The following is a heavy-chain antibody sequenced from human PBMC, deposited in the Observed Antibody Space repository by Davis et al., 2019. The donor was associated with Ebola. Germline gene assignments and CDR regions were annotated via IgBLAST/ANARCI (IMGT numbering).Heavy chain of an antibody. Sequence: GKSLKISCAASGFTVSSNYMSWVRQAPGKGLEWVSVIYSGGSTYYADSVKGRFTISRDNSKNTLYLQMNSLRAEDTAVYYCARVETGPYYYYGMDVWGQGTTVTVSS. J-gene: IGHJ6*02. D-gene: IGHD7-27*01. CDR1: GFTVSSNY. CDR3: ARVETGPYYYYGMDV. CDR2: IYSGGST. V-gene: IGHV3-66*01.